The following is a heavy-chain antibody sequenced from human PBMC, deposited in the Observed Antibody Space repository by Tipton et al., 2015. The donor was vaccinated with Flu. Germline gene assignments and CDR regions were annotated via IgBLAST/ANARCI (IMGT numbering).Heavy chain of an antibody. V-gene: IGHV4-39*01. CDR1: SGSIRSTNYF. CDR2: IYPSGTT. D-gene: IGHD3-10*02. Sequence: GLVKPSETLSLTCTVSSGSIRSTNYFCAWIRQPPGKRLELIGSIYPSGTTYYNPSLKSRVTISVDTSKSQFSLKVRSVTAADTAVYYCARLSYYDVDLKNFYFDYWGQGALVTVSS. CDR3: ARLSYYDVDLKNFYFDY. J-gene: IGHJ4*02.